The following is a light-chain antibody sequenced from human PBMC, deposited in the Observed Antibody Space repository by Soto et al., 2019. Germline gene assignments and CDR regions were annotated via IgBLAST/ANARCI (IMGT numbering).Light chain of an antibody. Sequence: EIVLTQSPGTLSFSPGERATLSCRASQSVSSSHLAWYQQKPGQAPRLLIYGASSRATGIPDRFSGDGSGTDFSLTISRLEPEDFAVYYCVQYESPALYTFCQGTKLEIK. CDR3: VQYESPALYT. J-gene: IGKJ2*01. V-gene: IGKV3-20*01. CDR1: QSVSSSH. CDR2: GAS.